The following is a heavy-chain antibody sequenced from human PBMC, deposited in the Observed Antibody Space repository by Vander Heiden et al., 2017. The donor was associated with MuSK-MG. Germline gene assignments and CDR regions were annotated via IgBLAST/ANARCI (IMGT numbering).Heavy chain of an antibody. J-gene: IGHJ3*02. CDR2: IKQDGSEK. Sequence: EVQLVESGGGLVQPGGSLRLSCSASGFTFRSYWLSWVRQAQGKGLEWVANIKQDGSEKYYVDSVKGRFTISRDNAKNSLYLQMNSLRAEDTAVYYCERESSGSYVAFDIWGQGTMVTVSS. CDR3: ERESSGSYVAFDI. D-gene: IGHD1-26*01. CDR1: GFTFRSYW. V-gene: IGHV3-7*01.